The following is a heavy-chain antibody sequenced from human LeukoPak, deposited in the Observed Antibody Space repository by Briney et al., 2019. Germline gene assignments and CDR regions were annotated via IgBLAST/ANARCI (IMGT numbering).Heavy chain of an antibody. CDR1: GYTFTNYG. CDR3: ATWGLHFDI. Sequence: ASVKVSCKASGYTFTNYGITWVRQAPGQGLEWMGWISAYNGNTNYGQKFQDRVIMTTDTSATTAYMELSRLTSDDTAVYFCATWGLHFDIWGQGTMVIVAS. D-gene: IGHD3-16*01. V-gene: IGHV1-18*01. CDR2: ISAYNGNT. J-gene: IGHJ3*02.